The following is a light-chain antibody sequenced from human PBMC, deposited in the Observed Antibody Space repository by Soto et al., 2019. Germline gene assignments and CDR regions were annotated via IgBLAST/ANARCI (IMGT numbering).Light chain of an antibody. Sequence: EVVLTQSPATLSVSPGERATLSCRASQSVSTNLAWYQQKPGQAPRLLIYGAYSRATGIQDRFSGSGSATDFTLTIRRLEPEDFAVYYCQQYGSSPWTFGQGTKVDIK. CDR1: QSVSTN. CDR3: QQYGSSPWT. J-gene: IGKJ1*01. V-gene: IGKV3-20*01. CDR2: GAY.